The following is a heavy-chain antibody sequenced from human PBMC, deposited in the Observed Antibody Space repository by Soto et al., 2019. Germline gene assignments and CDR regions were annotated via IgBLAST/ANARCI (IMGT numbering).Heavy chain of an antibody. V-gene: IGHV4-34*01. Sequence: SETLSLTCAVYGGSFSGYYWSWIRQPPGKGLEWIGEINHSGSTNYNPSLKSRVTISVDTSKNQFSLKLSSVTAADTAVYYCAREIAAAGTILGLYYYMDVWGKGTTVT. CDR2: INHSGST. J-gene: IGHJ6*03. CDR3: AREIAAAGTILGLYYYMDV. CDR1: GGSFSGYY. D-gene: IGHD6-13*01.